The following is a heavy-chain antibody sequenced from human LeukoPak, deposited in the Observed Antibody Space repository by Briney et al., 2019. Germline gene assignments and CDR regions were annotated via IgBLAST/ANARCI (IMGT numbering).Heavy chain of an antibody. Sequence: SETLSLTCTVSGGSISSSSYYWGWIRQPPGKGLEWIGTIYYSGSTYYNASLKSRVTISVDTSKNQFSLKLSSVTAADTAVYYCARDPVTMVRGSLKWFDPWGQGTLVTVSS. J-gene: IGHJ5*02. CDR1: GGSISSSSYY. V-gene: IGHV4-39*07. CDR2: IYYSGST. D-gene: IGHD3-10*01. CDR3: ARDPVTMVRGSLKWFDP.